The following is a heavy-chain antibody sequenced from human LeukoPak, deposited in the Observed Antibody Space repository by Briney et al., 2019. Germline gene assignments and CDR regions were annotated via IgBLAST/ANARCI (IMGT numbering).Heavy chain of an antibody. Sequence: SETLSLTCAVSGGSNSRSNWWSWVRQPPGKGLEWIGEIYHSGSTNYNPSLKSRVTMSVDNSKNQFSLKLSSVTAADTAVYYCARAGEGEDYWGQGTLVTVSS. CDR1: GGSNSRSNW. D-gene: IGHD4-17*01. CDR2: IYHSGST. CDR3: ARAGEGEDY. V-gene: IGHV4-4*02. J-gene: IGHJ4*02.